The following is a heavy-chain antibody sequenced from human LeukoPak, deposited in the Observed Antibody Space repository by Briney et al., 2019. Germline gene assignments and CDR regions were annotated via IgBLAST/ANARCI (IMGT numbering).Heavy chain of an antibody. D-gene: IGHD6-13*01. J-gene: IGHJ4*02. CDR2: INQDGSEK. CDR3: ARRWVSGSNFDY. Sequence: GGPLRLSCAASRFSFSNYWMCWVRQAPGKGLEWVANINQDGSEKYYVDSVKGRFTISRDNAKNSLYLQMNSLRAEDTAVYYCARRWVSGSNFDYWGQGTLVTVSS. CDR1: RFSFSNYW. V-gene: IGHV3-7*01.